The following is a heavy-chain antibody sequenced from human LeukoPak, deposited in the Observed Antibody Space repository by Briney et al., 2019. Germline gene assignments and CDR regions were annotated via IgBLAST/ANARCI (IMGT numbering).Heavy chain of an antibody. CDR3: ARRTGSRLPNWFDP. D-gene: IGHD3-10*01. CDR2: IHDSGST. J-gene: IGHJ5*02. Sequence: SETLSLTCAVSGDSISSGGYSWSWIRQTPGKGLEWIAYIHDSGSTYNNPSLKTRLSISIDTSKNQFSLKLNSVTAADTAVYYCARRTGSRLPNWFDPWGQGTLVTVSS. CDR1: GDSISSGGYS. V-gene: IGHV4-30-4*07.